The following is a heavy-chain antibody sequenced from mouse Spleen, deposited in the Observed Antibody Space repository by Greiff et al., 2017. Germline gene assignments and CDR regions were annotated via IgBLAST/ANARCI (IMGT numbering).Heavy chain of an antibody. V-gene: IGHV1-22*01. D-gene: IGHD1-1*01. CDR2: INPNNGGT. CDR3: ASDYYGSSYGFAY. Sequence: VQLKESGPELVKPGASVKMSCKASGYTFTDYNMHWVKQSHGKSLEWIGYINPNNGGTSYNQKFKGKATLTVNKSSSTAYMELRSLTSEDSAVYYCASDYYGSSYGFAYWGQGTLVTVSA. CDR1: GYTFTDYN. J-gene: IGHJ3*01.